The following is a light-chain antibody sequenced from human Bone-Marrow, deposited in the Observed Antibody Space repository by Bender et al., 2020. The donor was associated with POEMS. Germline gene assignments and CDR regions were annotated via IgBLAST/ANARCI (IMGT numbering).Light chain of an antibody. CDR3: QSYDNSLCGWV. J-gene: IGLJ3*02. CDR2: DDS. V-gene: IGLV3-21*02. CDR1: NIASKH. Sequence: SYALTPSLSVSVAPGQTDRIPCGGDNIASKHVHWYQQKPGQAPVVVVYDDSERPSGVPDRFSGSKSGTSASLAITGLQAGDDGDYDGQSYDNSLCGWVFGAATKLTVL.